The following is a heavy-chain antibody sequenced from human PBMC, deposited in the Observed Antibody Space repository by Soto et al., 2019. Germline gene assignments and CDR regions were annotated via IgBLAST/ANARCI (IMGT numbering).Heavy chain of an antibody. D-gene: IGHD4-17*01. CDR3: AKHSSPSSKASTGH. CDR2: ISGSGGST. Sequence: PGGSLRLSCAASGFTFSSYAMSWVRQAPGKGLEWGSGISGSGGSTYYADSVKGRVIISRDNSKNTLYLQMNSLRAEDTALCHFAKHSSPSSKASTGHWGRGTLVTVSS. J-gene: IGHJ4*02. CDR1: GFTFSSYA. V-gene: IGHV3-23*01.